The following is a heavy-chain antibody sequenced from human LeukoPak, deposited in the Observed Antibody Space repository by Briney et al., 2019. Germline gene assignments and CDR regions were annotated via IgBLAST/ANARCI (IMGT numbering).Heavy chain of an antibody. D-gene: IGHD3-10*01. CDR3: ARQLSYYGSGSYGMYYFDY. CDR2: IYYSGST. V-gene: IGHV4-59*08. J-gene: IGHJ4*02. Sequence: SETLSLTCTVSGGSISSYYWSWIRQPPGKGLEWIGYIYYSGSTNYNPSLKSRVTISVDTSKNQFSLKLSSVTAADTAVYYCARQLSYYGSGSYGMYYFDYWGQGTLVTVSS. CDR1: GGSISSYY.